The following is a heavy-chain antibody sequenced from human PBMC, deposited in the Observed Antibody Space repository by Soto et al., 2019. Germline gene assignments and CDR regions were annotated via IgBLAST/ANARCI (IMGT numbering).Heavy chain of an antibody. CDR3: TGHAGGQVEHSFYYYFMDV. V-gene: IGHV3-73*01. CDR2: IRSKTNNYAT. CDR1: GFPLSDSA. Sequence: EVQLVESGGGLVQPGGSLKLACLASGFPLSDSAIHWVRKASGKGLEWVGRIRSKTNNYATTYGAPVRGRFTLSRDDLKNTAYLQMNNLESEDAAVYYCTGHAGGQVEHSFYYYFMDVWGKGTTVSV. D-gene: IGHD2-15*01. J-gene: IGHJ6*03.